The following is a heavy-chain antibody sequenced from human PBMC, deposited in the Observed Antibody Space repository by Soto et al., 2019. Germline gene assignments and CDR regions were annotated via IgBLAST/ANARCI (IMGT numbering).Heavy chain of an antibody. Sequence: SVKVSCKASGGTFSSYAISWVRQAPGQGLEWMGGIIPIFGTANYAQKFQGRVTITADKSTSTAYMELSSLRSEDTAVYYCARDDSSGHDAFDIWGQRTMVTVSS. CDR2: IIPIFGTA. CDR1: GGTFSSYA. V-gene: IGHV1-69*06. J-gene: IGHJ3*02. D-gene: IGHD3-22*01. CDR3: ARDDSSGHDAFDI.